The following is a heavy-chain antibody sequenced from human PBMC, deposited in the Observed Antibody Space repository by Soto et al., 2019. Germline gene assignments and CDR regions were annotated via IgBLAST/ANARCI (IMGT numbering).Heavy chain of an antibody. Sequence: GGSLRLSCAASGFTFSSYAMSWVRQAPGKGLEWVSAISGSGGSTYYADSVKGRFTISRDNSKNTLYLQMNSLRAEDTAVYYCAKGYCSGGSCFSGGDAFDIWGQGTMVTVSS. V-gene: IGHV3-23*01. J-gene: IGHJ3*02. CDR2: ISGSGGST. CDR3: AKGYCSGGSCFSGGDAFDI. D-gene: IGHD2-15*01. CDR1: GFTFSSYA.